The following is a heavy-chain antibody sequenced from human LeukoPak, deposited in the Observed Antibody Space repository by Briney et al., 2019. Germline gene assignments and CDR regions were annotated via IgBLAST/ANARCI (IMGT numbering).Heavy chain of an antibody. D-gene: IGHD2-2*01. J-gene: IGHJ4*02. CDR1: GGSISSSSYY. V-gene: IGHV4-39*01. CDR2: IYYSGST. CDR3: ARAGVDSPWSWGVLPAAPHYFDY. Sequence: SSETLSLTCTASGGSISSSSYYWGWIRQPPGKGLEWIGSIYYSGSTYYNPSLKSRVTISVDTSKNQFSLKLSSVTAADTAVYYCARAGVDSPWSWGVLPAAPHYFDYWGQGTLVTVSS.